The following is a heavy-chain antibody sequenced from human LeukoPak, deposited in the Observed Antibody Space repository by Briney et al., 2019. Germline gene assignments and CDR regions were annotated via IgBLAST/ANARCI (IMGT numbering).Heavy chain of an antibody. J-gene: IGHJ6*03. V-gene: IGHV1-69*05. CDR3: ARDSSIAARRPRYYYYYMDV. D-gene: IGHD6-6*01. Sequence: ASVKVSCKASGGTFSSYAISWVRQAPGQGLEWMGGIIPIFGTANYAQKFQGRVTITTDESTSTAYMELSSLRSEDTAVYYCARDSSIAARRPRYYYYYMDVWGKGTTVTVSS. CDR1: GGTFSSYA. CDR2: IIPIFGTA.